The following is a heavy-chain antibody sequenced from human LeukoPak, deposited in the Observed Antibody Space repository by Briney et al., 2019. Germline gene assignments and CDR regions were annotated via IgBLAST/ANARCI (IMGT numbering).Heavy chain of an antibody. J-gene: IGHJ6*02. CDR1: GFNFGDHA. Sequence: GRSLRLSCAASGFNFGDHAMTWVRQAPGKGLEWVGFIRSKAYRGTTEYAASVKGRFTISRDDSKSVVYLQMNSLKSEDTAVYYCSRGPIQLWVHNGVDVWGQGTTVTVSS. D-gene: IGHD5-18*01. V-gene: IGHV3-49*04. CDR2: IRSKAYRGTT. CDR3: SRGPIQLWVHNGVDV.